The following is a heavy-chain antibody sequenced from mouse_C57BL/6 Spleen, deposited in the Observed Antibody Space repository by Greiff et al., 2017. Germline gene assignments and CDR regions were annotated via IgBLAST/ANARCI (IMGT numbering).Heavy chain of an antibody. Sequence: QVQLQQSGAELVRPGASVKLSCKASGYTFTDYYINWVKQRPGQGLEWIARIYPGSGNTYYNEKFKGKATPTAEKSSSTAYMQLSSLTSEDSAVYFCAREGELLRSYAMDYWGQGTSVTVSS. D-gene: IGHD1-1*01. V-gene: IGHV1-76*01. CDR2: IYPGSGNT. CDR3: AREGELLRSYAMDY. J-gene: IGHJ4*01. CDR1: GYTFTDYY.